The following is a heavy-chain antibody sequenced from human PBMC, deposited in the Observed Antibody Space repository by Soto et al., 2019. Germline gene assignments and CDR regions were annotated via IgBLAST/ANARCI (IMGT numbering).Heavy chain of an antibody. D-gene: IGHD1-1*01. CDR3: AKLYWNPRYFDY. CDR2: ITDSGGST. J-gene: IGHJ4*02. Sequence: PGGSLRLSCAASGFTFTNVAMTWVRQAPGKGLEWASTITDSGGSTDYADSVKGRFTISRDNSKSTLYLQMNNLRADDTAVYYCAKLYWNPRYFDYWGQGARVTVSS. CDR1: GFTFTNVA. V-gene: IGHV3-23*01.